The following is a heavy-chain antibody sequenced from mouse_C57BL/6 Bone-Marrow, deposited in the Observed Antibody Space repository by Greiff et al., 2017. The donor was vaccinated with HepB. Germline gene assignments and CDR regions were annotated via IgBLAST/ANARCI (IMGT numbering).Heavy chain of an antibody. V-gene: IGHV14-4*01. Sequence: VQLQQSGAELVRPGASVKLSCTASGFNIKDDYMHWVKQRPEQGLEWIGWIDPENGDTEYASKFQGKATITADTSSNTAYLQLSSLTSEDTAVYYCTTLGTTVVVAYWGQGTLVTVSA. D-gene: IGHD1-1*01. CDR2: IDPENGDT. CDR3: TTLGTTVVVAY. J-gene: IGHJ3*01. CDR1: GFNIKDDY.